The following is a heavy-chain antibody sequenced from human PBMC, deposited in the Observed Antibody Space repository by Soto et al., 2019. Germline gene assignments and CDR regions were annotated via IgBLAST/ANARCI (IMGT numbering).Heavy chain of an antibody. CDR3: AKDFPSITMIVVVTPGGMDV. Sequence: QVQLVESGGGVVQPGRSLRLSCAASGFTFSSYGMHWVRQAPGKGLEWVAVISYDGSNKYYADSVKGRFTISRDNSKNTLYLQMNSLRAEDTAVYYCAKDFPSITMIVVVTPGGMDVWDQGTTVTVSS. CDR1: GFTFSSYG. V-gene: IGHV3-30*18. J-gene: IGHJ6*02. CDR2: ISYDGSNK. D-gene: IGHD3-22*01.